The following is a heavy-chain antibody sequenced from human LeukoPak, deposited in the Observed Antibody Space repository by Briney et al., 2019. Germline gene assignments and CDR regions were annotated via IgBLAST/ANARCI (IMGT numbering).Heavy chain of an antibody. Sequence: SETLSLTCTVSGGSISNYYWSWIRQPAGKGLEWIGRIYTSGSPNYNPSLKSRVTLSVDTSKNQFSLKLSSVTAADTAVYYCARVIVVVPAATGPVDYWGQGTLVTVSS. J-gene: IGHJ4*02. CDR2: IYTSGSP. D-gene: IGHD2-2*01. CDR1: GGSISNYY. CDR3: ARVIVVVPAATGPVDY. V-gene: IGHV4-4*07.